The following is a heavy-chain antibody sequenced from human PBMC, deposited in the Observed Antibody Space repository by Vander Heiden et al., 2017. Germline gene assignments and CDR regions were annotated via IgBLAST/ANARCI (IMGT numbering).Heavy chain of an antibody. Sequence: EVQLVESGGGLVQPGRSLRLSCAASGFTFDAYAMHWVRQAPGKGLEWVSGISWNSGSIGYADSVKGRFTISRDNAKNSLYLQMNSLRAEDTALYYCAKDKGGVDIAHRYGMDVWGQGTTVTVSS. CDR3: AKDKGGVDIAHRYGMDV. D-gene: IGHD5-12*01. CDR1: GFTFDAYA. J-gene: IGHJ6*02. CDR2: ISWNSGSI. V-gene: IGHV3-9*01.